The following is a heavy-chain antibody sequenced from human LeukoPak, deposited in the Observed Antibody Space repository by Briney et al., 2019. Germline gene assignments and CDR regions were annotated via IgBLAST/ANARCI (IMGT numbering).Heavy chain of an antibody. D-gene: IGHD1-14*01. CDR1: GGSISSSNYY. Sequence: SETLSLTCTVSGGSISSSNYYWGWIRQPPGKGLEWIGSFYYSGSTHYNPSLKSRVTISVDTSKNQFSLNLRSVTAADTAVYYCARLSGSTGPRERGIYYYYGFDVWGQGTTVTVS. CDR2: FYYSGST. V-gene: IGHV4-39*01. CDR3: ARLSGSTGPRERGIYYYYGFDV. J-gene: IGHJ6*02.